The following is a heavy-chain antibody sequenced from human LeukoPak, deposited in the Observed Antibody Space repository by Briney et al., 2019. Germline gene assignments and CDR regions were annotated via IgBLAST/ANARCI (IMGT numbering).Heavy chain of an antibody. V-gene: IGHV3-9*01. CDR3: ARADCSGGSCYPKLYAFDI. CDR1: GFTFDDYA. CDR2: ISWNSGSI. J-gene: IGHJ3*02. D-gene: IGHD2-15*01. Sequence: GRSLRLSCAASGFTFDDYAMHWVRQAPGKGLEWVSGISWNSGSIGYADSVKGRFTISRDNAKNSLYLQMNSLRAEDTAVYYCARADCSGGSCYPKLYAFDIWGQGTMVTVSS.